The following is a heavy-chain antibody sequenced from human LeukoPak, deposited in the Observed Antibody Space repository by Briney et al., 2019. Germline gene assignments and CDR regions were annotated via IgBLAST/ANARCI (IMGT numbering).Heavy chain of an antibody. CDR1: GFTFSTYA. Sequence: GGSLRHSCTASGFTFSTYAMTWVRQAPGKGLECTSSMSSGSSYIYYADSVRGRFTISRDNTKNSLYLEMNNLRGEDTAIYYCARDRPTGASRVFVVQWGQGTPVTVSS. CDR2: MSSGSSYI. D-gene: IGHD2-21*01. CDR3: ARDRPTGASRVFVVQ. J-gene: IGHJ4*02. V-gene: IGHV3-21*06.